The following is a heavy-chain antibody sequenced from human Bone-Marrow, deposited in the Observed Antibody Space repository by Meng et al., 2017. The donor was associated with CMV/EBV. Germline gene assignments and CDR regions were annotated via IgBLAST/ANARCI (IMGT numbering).Heavy chain of an antibody. CDR1: GYTFTSYG. D-gene: IGHD3-10*01. CDR3: ARDYYDSGSYPDY. J-gene: IGHJ4*02. Sequence: ASVKVSCKASGYTFTSYGISWVRQAPGQGLEWMGWISAYNANTDYAQKFQGRVTMTTDTSTSTAYMELRSLKSDDTAVYYCARDYYDSGSYPDYWGQGTLVTVSS. V-gene: IGHV1-18*01. CDR2: ISAYNANT.